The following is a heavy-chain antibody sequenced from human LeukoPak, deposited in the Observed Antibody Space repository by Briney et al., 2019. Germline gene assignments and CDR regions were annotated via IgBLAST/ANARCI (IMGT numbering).Heavy chain of an antibody. CDR2: ISIYNGHT. J-gene: IGHJ6*03. Sequence: ASVTVSCKASGYTFTNYGISWVRQAPGQGLEWMGWISIYNGHTNYAQKLQGRVTMTTDTSTSTAYMELRSLRSDDTAVYYCAREAQYYYGSGSYYYYYYYMDVWGKGTTVTISS. CDR3: AREAQYYYGSGSYYYYYYYMDV. V-gene: IGHV1-18*01. CDR1: GYTFTNYG. D-gene: IGHD3-10*01.